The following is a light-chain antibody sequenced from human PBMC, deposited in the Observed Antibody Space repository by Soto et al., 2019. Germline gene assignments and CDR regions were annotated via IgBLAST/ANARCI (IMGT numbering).Light chain of an antibody. CDR2: GAS. CDR3: QQYNKWPLFT. Sequence: EILMTQSPATLSVSPGERATLSCRASQSVGNNLARYQQRPAQAPRLLIYGASTRATGIPARFSGSGSGTEFTLTINSLQSEDFALYYCQQYNKWPLFTFGPGTRVDI. V-gene: IGKV3-15*01. J-gene: IGKJ3*01. CDR1: QSVGNN.